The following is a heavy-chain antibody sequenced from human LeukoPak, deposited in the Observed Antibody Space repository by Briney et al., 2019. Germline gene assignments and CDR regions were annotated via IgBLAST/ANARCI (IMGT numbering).Heavy chain of an antibody. D-gene: IGHD2-2*01. V-gene: IGHV3-23*01. CDR3: AKSYCSSTSCYDDWFDP. CDR1: GFTFSSYA. Sequence: GGSLRLSCAASGFTFSSYAMSWVRQAPGKGLEWVSAISGSGGSTYFADSVKGRFTISRDNSKNTLYLQMNSLRAEDTAVYYCAKSYCSSTSCYDDWFDPWGQGTLVTVSS. J-gene: IGHJ5*02. CDR2: ISGSGGST.